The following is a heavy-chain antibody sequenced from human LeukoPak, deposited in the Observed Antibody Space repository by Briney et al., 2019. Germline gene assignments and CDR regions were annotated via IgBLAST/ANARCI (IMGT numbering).Heavy chain of an antibody. CDR2: ITAISSYI. CDR1: GFTFSSYS. J-gene: IGHJ3*02. CDR3: ARDLVSGGSYFAFDI. Sequence: PGGSLRLSCAASGFTFSSYSMNWVRQAPGKGLEWVSSITAISSYIYYADSVKGRFTISRDNAKNSLYLQMNSLRAEDTAVYYCARDLVSGGSYFAFDIWGQGTMVTVSS. D-gene: IGHD1-26*01. V-gene: IGHV3-21*01.